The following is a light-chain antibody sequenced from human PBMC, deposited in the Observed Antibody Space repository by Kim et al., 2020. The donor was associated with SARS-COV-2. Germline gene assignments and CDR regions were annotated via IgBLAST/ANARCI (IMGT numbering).Light chain of an antibody. Sequence: GDRITINCPASQRISSYLAWYPQKPGKAPNLLIYAASTLQSGVPSRFSGSGSGTDFTLTISCLQSEDFATYYCQQYYDYPRTFGQGTKVDIK. CDR1: QRISSY. J-gene: IGKJ1*01. V-gene: IGKV1-8*01. CDR3: QQYYDYPRT. CDR2: AAS.